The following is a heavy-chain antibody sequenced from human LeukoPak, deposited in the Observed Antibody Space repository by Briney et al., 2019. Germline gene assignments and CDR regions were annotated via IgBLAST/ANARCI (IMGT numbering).Heavy chain of an antibody. J-gene: IGHJ4*02. CDR1: GGTFSRYA. Sequence: SVKVSCKASGGTFSRYAISWVRQAPGQGLEWMGGIIPIFGTANYAQKFQGRVTITTDESTSTAYMELSSLRSEDTAVYYCARDGRNYSSSWVYYFDYWGQGTLVTVSS. D-gene: IGHD6-13*01. CDR3: ARDGRNYSSSWVYYFDY. CDR2: IIPIFGTA. V-gene: IGHV1-69*05.